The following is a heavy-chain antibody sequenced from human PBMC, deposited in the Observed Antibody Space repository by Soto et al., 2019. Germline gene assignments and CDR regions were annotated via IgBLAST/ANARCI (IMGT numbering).Heavy chain of an antibody. CDR1: GFIFSNYG. J-gene: IGHJ6*02. Sequence: GGSLRLSCAAFGFIFSNYGMNWVRQAPGKGLEWVAYIAPSSTTIDYADSVKGRFTISRDNAKNSLYLQMNSLRAEDTAVYYCARDRGYSGAWEEMDVWGQGTTVTVSS. D-gene: IGHD5-12*01. V-gene: IGHV3-48*04. CDR3: ARDRGYSGAWEEMDV. CDR2: IAPSSTTI.